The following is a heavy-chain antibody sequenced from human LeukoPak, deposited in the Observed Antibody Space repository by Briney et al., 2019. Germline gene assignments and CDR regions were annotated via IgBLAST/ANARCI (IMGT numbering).Heavy chain of an antibody. Sequence: PSETLSLTCTVSGGSISSSSYYWGWIRQPPGKGLEWIGSIYYSGSTDYNPSLKSRVTISIDTSKNQFSLELSSVTAADTAVYYCARAGGVVGATTWNYWGQGTLVTVSS. CDR2: IYYSGST. J-gene: IGHJ4*02. D-gene: IGHD1-26*01. V-gene: IGHV4-39*07. CDR1: GGSISSSSYY. CDR3: ARAGGVVGATTWNY.